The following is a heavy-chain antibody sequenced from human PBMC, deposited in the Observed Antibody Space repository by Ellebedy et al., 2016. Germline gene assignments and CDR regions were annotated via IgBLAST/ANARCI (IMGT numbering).Heavy chain of an antibody. J-gene: IGHJ4*02. CDR1: GFTFSDYY. CDR2: ISSSSSYI. Sequence: GESLKISXAASGFTFSDYYMSWIRQAPGKGLEWVSYISSSSSYIYYADSVKGRFTISRDNSKNTLYLQMNSLRAEDTAVYYCAKDLAADDILTDYWGQGTLVTVSS. CDR3: AKDLAADDILTDY. D-gene: IGHD3-9*01. V-gene: IGHV3-11*06.